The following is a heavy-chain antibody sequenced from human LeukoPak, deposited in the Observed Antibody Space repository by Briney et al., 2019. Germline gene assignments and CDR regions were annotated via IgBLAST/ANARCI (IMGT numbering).Heavy chain of an antibody. D-gene: IGHD6-13*01. Sequence: ASVKVSCKASGYTFTGYYMHWVRQAPGQGLEWMGWINPNSGGTNYAQKFQGRVTMTRDTSISTAYMELSRLRSDDTAVYYCARGREDVRDSSSWLRPNNYYYYYMDVWGKGTTVTVSS. CDR1: GYTFTGYY. V-gene: IGHV1-2*02. CDR3: ARGREDVRDSSSWLRPNNYYYYYMDV. CDR2: INPNSGGT. J-gene: IGHJ6*03.